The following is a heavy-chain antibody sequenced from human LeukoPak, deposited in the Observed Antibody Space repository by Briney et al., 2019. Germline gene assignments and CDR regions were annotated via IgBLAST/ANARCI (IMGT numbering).Heavy chain of an antibody. J-gene: IGHJ5*02. D-gene: IGHD3-10*01. CDR3: ARVTSKGLPLLITMDSNWFDP. CDR2: IYYSGST. Sequence: PSETLSLTCTVSGGSISSYYWSWIRQPPGKGLEWIGYIYYSGSTNYNPSLKSRVTISVDTSKNQFSLKLSSVTAADTAVCYCARVTSKGLPLLITMDSNWFDPWGQGTLVTVSS. CDR1: GGSISSYY. V-gene: IGHV4-59*01.